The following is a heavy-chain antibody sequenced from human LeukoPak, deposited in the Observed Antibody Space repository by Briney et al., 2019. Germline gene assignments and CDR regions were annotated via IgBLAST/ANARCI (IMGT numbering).Heavy chain of an antibody. Sequence: GGSLRLSCAASGFTFSSYWMSWVRQAPGKGVEWVSLIYSGGTTYYADSVKGRFTISRDNSKNSLYLQMNSLRAEDTAVYYCARDTLGATAIDYWGQGTLVTVSS. CDR2: IYSGGTT. CDR3: ARDTLGATAIDY. J-gene: IGHJ4*02. D-gene: IGHD1-26*01. CDR1: GFTFSSYW. V-gene: IGHV3-66*01.